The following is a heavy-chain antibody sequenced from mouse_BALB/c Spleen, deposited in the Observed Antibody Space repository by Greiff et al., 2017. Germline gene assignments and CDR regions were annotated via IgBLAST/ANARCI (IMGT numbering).Heavy chain of an antibody. V-gene: IGHV2-9*02. CDR1: GFSLTSYG. CDR2: IWAGGST. J-gene: IGHJ4*01. CDR3: ARAYGNYVYAMDY. Sequence: VQRVESGPGLVAPSQSLSITCTVSGFSLTSYGVHWVRQPPGKGLEWLGVIWAGGSTNYNSALMSRLSISKDNSKSQVFLKMNSLQTDDTAMYYCARAYGNYVYAMDYWGQGTSVTVSS. D-gene: IGHD2-1*01.